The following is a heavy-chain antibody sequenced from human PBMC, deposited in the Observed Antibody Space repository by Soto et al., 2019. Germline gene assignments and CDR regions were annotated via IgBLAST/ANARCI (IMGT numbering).Heavy chain of an antibody. D-gene: IGHD4-17*01. Sequence: KASETLSLTCTISGGSPSYYYWTWIRQPPGKGLEWIGNIDNSGRTTYNPSLKSRVTISVDTSNNQFSLKLSSVTAADTAVYYCARDDRGDYIGNFGYWGQGTLVTVSS. CDR2: IDNSGRT. CDR3: ARDDRGDYIGNFGY. V-gene: IGHV4-59*12. CDR1: GGSPSYYY. J-gene: IGHJ4*02.